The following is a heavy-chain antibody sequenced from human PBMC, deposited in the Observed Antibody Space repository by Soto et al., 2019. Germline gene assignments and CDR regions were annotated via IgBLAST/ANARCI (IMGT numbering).Heavy chain of an antibody. D-gene: IGHD2-21*02. Sequence: PGGSLRLSCAASGFTFSSYSMNWVRQAPGKGLEWVSSISSSSSYIYYADSVKGRFTISRDNAKNSLYLQMNSLRAEDTAVYYCARDSVVLTVFDYWGQGSLVIVSS. CDR1: GFTFSSYS. CDR2: ISSSSSYI. V-gene: IGHV3-21*01. CDR3: ARDSVVLTVFDY. J-gene: IGHJ4*02.